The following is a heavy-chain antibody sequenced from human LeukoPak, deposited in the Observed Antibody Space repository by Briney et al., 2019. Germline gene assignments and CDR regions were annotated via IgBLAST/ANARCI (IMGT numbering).Heavy chain of an antibody. J-gene: IGHJ6*03. CDR2: IIPLFGTA. CDR1: GGTFSSYA. D-gene: IGHD6-6*01. V-gene: IGHV1-69*05. Sequence: GSSVKVSCKASGGTFSSYAISWVRQAPGQGLERMGGIIPLFGTANYAQKFQGRVTITTDESTSTAYMELSSLRSEDTAVYYCAFSMAAFYYYYYYMDVWGKGTTVTVSS. CDR3: AFSMAAFYYYYYYMDV.